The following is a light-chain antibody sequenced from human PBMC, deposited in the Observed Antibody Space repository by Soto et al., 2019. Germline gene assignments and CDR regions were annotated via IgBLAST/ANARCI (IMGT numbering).Light chain of an antibody. J-gene: IGKJ5*01. CDR1: QSLSNTY. V-gene: IGKV3D-20*01. Sequence: EIVLTQSPATLSLSPGERATLSCGASQSLSNTYLAWYQQKPGLAPRLLIYDTSSRATGIPDRFSGSGSGTDFTLTISRLEPEDFAVYYCQQYGSTPITFGQGTRLEIK. CDR3: QQYGSTPIT. CDR2: DTS.